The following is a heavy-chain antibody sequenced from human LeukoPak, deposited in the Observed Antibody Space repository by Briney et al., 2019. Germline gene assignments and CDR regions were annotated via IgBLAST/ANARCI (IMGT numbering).Heavy chain of an antibody. CDR2: ISAYNGNT. J-gene: IGHJ6*03. V-gene: IGHV1-18*01. Sequence: EASVKVSCEASGYTLTSYGISGVRQAPGQGLGWMGWISAYNGNTNYAQKLQGRVTMTTDKSTSTAYMGLRSLRSDDTAVYYCARIEKGYSSSSDSPYYYYMDVWGKGTTVTVSS. CDR3: ARIEKGYSSSSDSPYYYYMDV. CDR1: GYTLTSYG. D-gene: IGHD6-6*01.